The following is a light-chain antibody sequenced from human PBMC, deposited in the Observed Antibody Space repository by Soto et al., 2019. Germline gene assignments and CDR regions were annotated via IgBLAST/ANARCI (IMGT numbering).Light chain of an antibody. J-gene: IGLJ2*01. CDR3: CSRL. V-gene: IGLV2-14*01. Sequence: QSALTQPASVSGSPGQSITISCTGTSSDVGGYKYVSWYQQHPGKAPKLMIYEVAKRPSGVSARFSGSQSGDTASLTISGLQAADEAYYYCCSRLFGGGTKLTVL. CDR1: SSDVGGYKY. CDR2: EVA.